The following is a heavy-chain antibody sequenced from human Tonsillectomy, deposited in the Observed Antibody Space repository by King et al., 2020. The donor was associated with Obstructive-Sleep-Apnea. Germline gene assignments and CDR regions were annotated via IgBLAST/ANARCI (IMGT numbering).Heavy chain of an antibody. CDR1: GFTFSSYS. Sequence: EVQLVESGGGLVQPGGSLRLSCAASGFTFSSYSMNCVRQAPGKGLEWVSYITSSSNTIYYADSVRGRFTISRDTAKNSLYLQMNSLRAEDTAVYYCARDSGDSGYDSRPIWGQGILVTVSS. J-gene: IGHJ4*02. CDR3: ARDSGDSGYDSRPI. CDR2: ITSSSNTI. D-gene: IGHD5-12*01. V-gene: IGHV3-48*04.